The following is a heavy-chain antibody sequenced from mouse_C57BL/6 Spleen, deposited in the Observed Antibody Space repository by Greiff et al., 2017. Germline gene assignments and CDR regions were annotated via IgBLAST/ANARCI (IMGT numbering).Heavy chain of an antibody. CDR1: GFTFSSYT. V-gene: IGHV5-9*01. CDR2: ISGGGGNT. J-gene: IGHJ1*03. CDR3: ARSDYWYFDV. Sequence: DVQLVESGGGLVKPGGSLKLSCAASGFTFSSYTMSWVRQTPEKRLEWVATISGGGGNTYYPDSVKGRFTISRDNAKNTLYLQMSSLRSEDTALYYCARSDYWYFDVWGTGTTVTVSS.